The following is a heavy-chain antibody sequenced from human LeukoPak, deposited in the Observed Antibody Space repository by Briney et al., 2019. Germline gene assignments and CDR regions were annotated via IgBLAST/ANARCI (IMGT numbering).Heavy chain of an antibody. J-gene: IGHJ4*02. CDR1: GYTFTGYF. V-gene: IGHV1-2*02. CDR2: INPNSGDT. D-gene: IGHD3-10*01. Sequence: ASVKVSCKAPGYTFTGYFMHWVRQAPGQGLEWMGWINPNSGDTNYAQKFQGRVTMTRDTSISTAYMELSRLRSDDTAVYYCARITPSGTMVRGLFDYWGQGTLVTVSS. CDR3: ARITPSGTMVRGLFDY.